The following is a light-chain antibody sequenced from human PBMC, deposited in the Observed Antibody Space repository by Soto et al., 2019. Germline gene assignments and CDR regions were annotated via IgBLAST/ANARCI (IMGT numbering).Light chain of an antibody. V-gene: IGLV1-44*01. CDR2: TND. J-gene: IGLJ3*02. Sequence: QSVLTQPPSASGTPGQRVTISCSGSSSNIGTNTVNWYQQFPGTAPKLVIYTNDQRPSGVPDRFSGSKSGTSASLAISGLQSEDEADYYCAAWDDSLNGLVFGGGTKLTVL. CDR1: SSNIGTNT. CDR3: AAWDDSLNGLV.